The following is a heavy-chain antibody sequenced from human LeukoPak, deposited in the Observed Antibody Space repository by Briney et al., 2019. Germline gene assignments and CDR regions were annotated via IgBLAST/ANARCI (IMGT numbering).Heavy chain of an antibody. Sequence: PSETLSLTCTVSGDSISNYYWSWIRQPPGKGLDWIGYIYYSGSTNYNPSLKSRVTISVDTSKNQFSLKLSSVTAADTAVYYCARRGYDFWTDCWGQGTLVTVSS. CDR3: ARRGYDFWTDC. J-gene: IGHJ4*02. CDR2: IYYSGST. CDR1: GDSISNYY. D-gene: IGHD3-3*01. V-gene: IGHV4-59*08.